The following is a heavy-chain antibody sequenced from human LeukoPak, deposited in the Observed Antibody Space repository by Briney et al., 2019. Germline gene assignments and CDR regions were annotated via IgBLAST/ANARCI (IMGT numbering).Heavy chain of an antibody. D-gene: IGHD6-13*01. V-gene: IGHV4-59*06. Sequence: SETLSLTCAVYGGSFSGYYWSWIRQPPGKGLEWIGYIYYSGSTYYNPSLKSRVTISVDTSKNQFSLKLSSVTAADTAVYYCVGGSSSWYWFDYWGQGTLVTVSS. CDR1: GGSFSGYY. J-gene: IGHJ4*02. CDR2: IYYSGST. CDR3: VGGSSSWYWFDY.